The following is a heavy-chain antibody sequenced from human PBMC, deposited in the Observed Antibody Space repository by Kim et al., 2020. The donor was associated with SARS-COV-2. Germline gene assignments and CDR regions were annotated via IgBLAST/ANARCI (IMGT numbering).Heavy chain of an antibody. D-gene: IGHD3-16*02. J-gene: IGHJ4*02. V-gene: IGHV4-39*07. CDR3: ARENPDFVWGSYRWYYFDY. CDR1: GGSISSSSYY. CDR2: ISYGGST. Sequence: SETLSLTCTVSGGSISSSSYYWGWIRQPPGKGLEWIGSISYGGSTYYNPSLKSRVTISVDTSKNQFSLKLSSVTAADTAVYYCARENPDFVWGSYRWYYFDYWGQGTLVTVSS.